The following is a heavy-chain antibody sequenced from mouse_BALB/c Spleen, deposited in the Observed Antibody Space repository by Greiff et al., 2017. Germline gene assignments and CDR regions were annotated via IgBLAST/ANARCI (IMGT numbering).Heavy chain of an antibody. CDR3: ARGELYAMDY. CDR2: IWAGGST. J-gene: IGHJ4*01. Sequence: VKLVESGPGLVAPAQCLSISCTASGFSFTSYGVHWVRQPPGKGLEWLGVIWAGGSTNYNSALMSRLIISKDNSKSQVFLKMNSLHTDDTSMYYCARGELYAMDYWGQGTSVTVSS. V-gene: IGHV2-9*02. D-gene: IGHD4-1*01. CDR1: GFSFTSYG.